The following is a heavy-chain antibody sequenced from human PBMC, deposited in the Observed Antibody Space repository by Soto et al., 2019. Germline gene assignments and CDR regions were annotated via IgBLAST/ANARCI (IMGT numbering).Heavy chain of an antibody. CDR1: GFNFGTFW. V-gene: IGHV3-7*01. Sequence: PGGSLRLSCAASGFNFGTFWMSCVRQAPGKGLEWVAIIKADGSEAYYVDSVKGRFTISRDNATNSLYLQLNSLGVEDTAIYYCARGTLGRIGSSWANWFDPCGQG. J-gene: IGHJ5*02. D-gene: IGHD6-13*01. CDR3: ARGTLGRIGSSWANWFDP. CDR2: IKADGSEA.